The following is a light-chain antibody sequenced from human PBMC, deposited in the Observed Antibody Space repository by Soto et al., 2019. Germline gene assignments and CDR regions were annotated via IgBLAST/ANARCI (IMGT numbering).Light chain of an antibody. CDR2: RNN. V-gene: IGLV1-47*01. Sequence: QSVLTQPPSASGTPGQRVTISCSGTSSNIGNNYVCWYQKLPGTAPKLLIYRNNQRPSGVPDRFSGSKSGTSASLAISGLRSDDEADYYCAALDDSLSGVVFVGGTKLTVL. J-gene: IGLJ2*01. CDR1: SSNIGNNY. CDR3: AALDDSLSGVV.